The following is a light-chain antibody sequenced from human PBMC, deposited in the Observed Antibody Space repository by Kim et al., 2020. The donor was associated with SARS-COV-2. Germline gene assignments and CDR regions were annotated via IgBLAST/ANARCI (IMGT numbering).Light chain of an antibody. J-gene: IGLJ2*01. V-gene: IGLV2-8*01. CDR1: SSDVGGYNY. CDR3: SSYAGSNNLV. CDR2: EVS. Sequence: GQSVTSSCPGTSSDVGGYNYFSWYQHQPGKAPKLMIYEVSKRPSGVPDRFSGYKSGNTASLTVSGLQAEDEADYYCSSYAGSNNLVFGGGTQLTVL.